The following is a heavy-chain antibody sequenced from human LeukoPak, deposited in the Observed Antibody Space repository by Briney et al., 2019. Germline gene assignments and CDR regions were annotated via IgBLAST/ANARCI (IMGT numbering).Heavy chain of an antibody. Sequence: SETLSLTCTVSGGSISSYYWSWIRQPPGKGLEWIGNIYYSGSTNYNPSLKSRVTISVDTSKNQFSLKLSSVTAADTAVYYCTRGSIAYYYMDVWGKGTTVAISS. CDR2: IYYSGST. D-gene: IGHD3-22*01. V-gene: IGHV4-59*01. J-gene: IGHJ6*03. CDR1: GGSISSYY. CDR3: TRGSIAYYYMDV.